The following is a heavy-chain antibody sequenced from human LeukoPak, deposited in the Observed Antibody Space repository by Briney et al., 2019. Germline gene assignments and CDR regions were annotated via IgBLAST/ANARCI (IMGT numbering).Heavy chain of an antibody. J-gene: IGHJ3*02. D-gene: IGHD1-20*01. CDR2: ITRSSTI. Sequence: GGSLRLSCAASGFTFSSYSMNWVRQAPGKGLEWISYITRSSTIYYADSVKGRFTISRDNSKNTLYLQMNSLRAEDTAVYYCARDNWNDEEGAFDIWGQGTMVTVSS. V-gene: IGHV3-48*01. CDR1: GFTFSSYS. CDR3: ARDNWNDEEGAFDI.